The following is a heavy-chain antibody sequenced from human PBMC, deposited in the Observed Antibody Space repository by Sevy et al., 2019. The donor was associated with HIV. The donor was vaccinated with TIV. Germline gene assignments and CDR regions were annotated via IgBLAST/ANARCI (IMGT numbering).Heavy chain of an antibody. J-gene: IGHJ3*02. CDR2: ISYDGSNK. V-gene: IGHV3-30-3*01. Sequence: GGSLRLSCAASGFTFSSYAMHWVRQAPGKGLEWVAVISYDGSNKYYADSVKGRFTISRDNSKNTLYLQMNSLRAEDTAVYYCAGSSGLYEHDAFDIWGQGTMVTVSS. CDR1: GFTFSSYA. D-gene: IGHD6-19*01. CDR3: AGSSGLYEHDAFDI.